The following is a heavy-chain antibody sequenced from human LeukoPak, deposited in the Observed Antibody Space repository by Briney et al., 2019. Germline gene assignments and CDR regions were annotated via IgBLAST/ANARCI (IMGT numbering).Heavy chain of an antibody. D-gene: IGHD6-13*01. Sequence: PSETLSLTCTVSGRSITSDDYYWSWIRQPPGKGLEWIGYLSYTGGTHYSPSLKSRVTISVDTTKNQFSLNPTSVTPADTAVFFCAIIAASGARTADYWGQGTLVTVSS. CDR2: LSYTGGT. CDR3: AIIAASGARTADY. J-gene: IGHJ4*02. CDR1: GRSITSDDYY. V-gene: IGHV4-30-4*01.